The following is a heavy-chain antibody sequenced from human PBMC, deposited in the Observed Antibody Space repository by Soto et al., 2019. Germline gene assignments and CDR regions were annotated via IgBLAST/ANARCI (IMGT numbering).Heavy chain of an antibody. V-gene: IGHV4-4*07. J-gene: IGHJ4*02. Sequence: GPGPGGSSETLSLTCTVSGDSMSSYYWSWIRQPAGKGLEWIGRIHTDGNTHYNPSLKSRVTMSVDTSKRQFSLNLRSVTAADTAVYFCARDRYYPYCSVGNCYLEYYFDYWGQGALVTVSS. CDR1: GDSMSSYY. CDR2: IHTDGNT. CDR3: ARDRYYPYCSVGNCYLEYYFDY. D-gene: IGHD2-15*01.